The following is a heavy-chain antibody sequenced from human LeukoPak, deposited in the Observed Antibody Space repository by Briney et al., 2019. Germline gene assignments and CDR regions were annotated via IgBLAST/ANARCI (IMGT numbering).Heavy chain of an antibody. Sequence: GGSLRLSCAAAGFTFSSYEINWVRQAPGKGLKWVSSISSSGSTIYYADSVKGRFTISRDNAKNSLYLQMNSLRAEDTAVYYCARVDTSGFYPWGQGALVTVSS. V-gene: IGHV3-48*03. CDR2: ISSSGSTI. CDR1: GFTFSSYE. CDR3: ARVDTSGFYP. J-gene: IGHJ5*02. D-gene: IGHD3-22*01.